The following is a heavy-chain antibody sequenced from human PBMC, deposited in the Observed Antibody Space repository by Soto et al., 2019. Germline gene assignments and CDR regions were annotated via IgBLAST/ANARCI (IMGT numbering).Heavy chain of an antibody. V-gene: IGHV1-69*01. J-gene: IGHJ4*02. CDR1: GGTFSRHA. D-gene: IGHD3-22*01. Sequence: QVQLVQSGAEVRKPGSSVKVSWKASGGTFSRHAISLVRQAPGQGLEWMGGIIPIFGTANHAQKFQGRGTIIADESTSTVYMELSSLRSEDTAIYYCARGWGYDSTDYYYAYWGQGTLVIVSS. CDR3: ARGWGYDSTDYYYAY. CDR2: IIPIFGTA.